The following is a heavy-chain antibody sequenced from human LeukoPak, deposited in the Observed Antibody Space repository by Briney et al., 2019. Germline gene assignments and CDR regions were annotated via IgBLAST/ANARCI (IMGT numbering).Heavy chain of an antibody. V-gene: IGHV3-7*01. CDR2: IKQDGSEK. CDR3: ARGVLRYLDSGFGY. D-gene: IGHD3-9*01. CDR1: GFIFSAYG. J-gene: IGHJ4*02. Sequence: PGGSLRLSCTASGFIFSAYGVHWVRQVPGKGLEWVANIKQDGSEKYYVDSVKGRFTISRDNAKNSLYLQMNSLRAEDTAVYYCARGVLRYLDSGFGYWGQGTLVTVSS.